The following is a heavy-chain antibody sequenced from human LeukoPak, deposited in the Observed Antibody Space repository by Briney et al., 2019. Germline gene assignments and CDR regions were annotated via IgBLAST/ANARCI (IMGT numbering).Heavy chain of an antibody. CDR1: GGSISSYY. CDR3: ARLGYYDILTGYYMGYYYMDV. V-gene: IGHV4-59*01. D-gene: IGHD3-9*01. J-gene: IGHJ6*03. CDR2: IYYSGGT. Sequence: SETLSLTCTVSGGSISSYYWSWIRQPPGKGLEWIGYIYYSGGTNYNPSLKSRVTISVDTSKNQFSLKLSSVTAADTAVYYCARLGYYDILTGYYMGYYYMDVWGKGTTVT.